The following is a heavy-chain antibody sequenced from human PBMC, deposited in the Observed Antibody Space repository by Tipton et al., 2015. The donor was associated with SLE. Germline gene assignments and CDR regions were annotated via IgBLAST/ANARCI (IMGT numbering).Heavy chain of an antibody. Sequence: TLSLTCTVSGGSISSGSYYWSWIRQPAGKGLEWIGRIYTSGSTNYNPSLKSRVTISVDTSKNQFSLKLRSVTAADTAVYYCARELGSYGHDYWGQGTLVTVSS. J-gene: IGHJ4*02. CDR2: IYTSGST. D-gene: IGHD5-18*01. CDR1: GGSISSGSYY. CDR3: ARELGSYGHDY. V-gene: IGHV4-61*02.